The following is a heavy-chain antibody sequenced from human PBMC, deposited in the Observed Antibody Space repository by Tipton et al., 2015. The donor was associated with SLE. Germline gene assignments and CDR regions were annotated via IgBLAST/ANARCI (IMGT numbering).Heavy chain of an antibody. J-gene: IGHJ6*02. CDR2: IKQDGSEK. D-gene: IGHD3-3*01. CDR3: ARDTSLEWTFGYGMDV. V-gene: IGHV3-7*03. Sequence: SLRLSCAASGFTFSSYWMSWVRQAPGKGLEWVANIKQDGSEKYYVDSVKGRLTISRDNAKNSLYLQMNSLRAEDTAVYYCARDTSLEWTFGYGMDVWGQGTTVTVSS. CDR1: GFTFSSYW.